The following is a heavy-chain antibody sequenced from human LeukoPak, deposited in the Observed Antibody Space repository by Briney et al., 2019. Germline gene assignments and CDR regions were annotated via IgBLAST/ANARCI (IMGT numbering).Heavy chain of an antibody. J-gene: IGHJ6*03. Sequence: PSETLSLTCAVYGGSFSGYYWSWIRQPPGKGLEWIGEIYHSGSTNYNPSLKSRVTISVDTSKNQFSLKLSSVTAADTAVYYCARVRVYYYYMDVWGKGTTVTVSS. D-gene: IGHD3-10*01. V-gene: IGHV4-34*01. CDR1: GGSFSGYY. CDR2: IYHSGST. CDR3: ARVRVYYYYMDV.